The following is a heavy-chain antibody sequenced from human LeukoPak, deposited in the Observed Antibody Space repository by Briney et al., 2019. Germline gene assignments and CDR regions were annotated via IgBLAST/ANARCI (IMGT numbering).Heavy chain of an antibody. Sequence: GRSLRLSCAASGFTFSSYGMHWVRQAPGKGLEWVAVISYDGSNKYYADSVKGRFTISRDNSKNTLYLQMNSLRAEDTAVYYCARAGERQRNNWFDPWGQGTLATVSS. D-gene: IGHD6-25*01. CDR2: ISYDGSNK. CDR1: GFTFSSYG. V-gene: IGHV3-30*03. J-gene: IGHJ5*02. CDR3: ARAGERQRNNWFDP.